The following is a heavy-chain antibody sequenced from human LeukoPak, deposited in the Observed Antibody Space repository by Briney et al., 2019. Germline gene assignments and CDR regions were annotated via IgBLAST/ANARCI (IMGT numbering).Heavy chain of an antibody. Sequence: SETLSLTCTVSGGSISAYYWSWIRQPAGKGLEWIGRIHTSGSTNYNPSLKSRVTISIDTSKNQFSLKLNSVTAADTAVYYCARRVSGWPYFDYWGQGTLVTVSS. CDR3: ARRVSGWPYFDY. CDR1: GGSISAYY. V-gene: IGHV4-4*07. J-gene: IGHJ4*02. CDR2: IHTSGST. D-gene: IGHD6-19*01.